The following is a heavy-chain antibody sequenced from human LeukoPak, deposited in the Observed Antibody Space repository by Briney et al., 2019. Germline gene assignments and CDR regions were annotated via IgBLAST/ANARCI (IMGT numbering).Heavy chain of an antibody. J-gene: IGHJ4*02. CDR1: GFTFSSYA. D-gene: IGHD2-2*01. CDR3: VRERYCSGTSCFELGY. V-gene: IGHV3-23*01. Sequence: PGGSLRLSCAASGFTFSSYAMSWVRQAPGKGLEWVSAISGSDGSTYYADSVKGRFTISRDNSKNTLYLQMNSLRAEDTAVYCCVRERYCSGTSCFELGYWGQGTLVTVSS. CDR2: ISGSDGST.